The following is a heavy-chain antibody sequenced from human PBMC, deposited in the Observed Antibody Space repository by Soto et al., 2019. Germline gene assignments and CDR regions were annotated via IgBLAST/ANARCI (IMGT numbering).Heavy chain of an antibody. V-gene: IGHV5-51*01. CDR3: ATVNVVATNSNWLAT. Sequence: GESLKISCKGSGYSFTSYWIGWVRQMPGKGLEWMGIIHPGDSDTRYSPSFQGQVTILVDKSISTAYLHWSSLKASDSAIYYCATVNVVATNSNWLATWGQGTLVTVSS. CDR2: IHPGDSDT. J-gene: IGHJ5*02. CDR1: GYSFTSYW. D-gene: IGHD5-12*01.